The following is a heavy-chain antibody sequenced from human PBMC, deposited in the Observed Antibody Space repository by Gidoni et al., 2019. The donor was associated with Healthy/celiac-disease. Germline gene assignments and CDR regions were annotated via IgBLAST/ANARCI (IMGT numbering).Heavy chain of an antibody. D-gene: IGHD3-22*01. CDR2: IYSGGNT. CDR3: ARDTYYDSSGYLYFDY. Sequence: GKGLEWVSVIYSGGNTYYADSVKGRFTISRDNSKNTLYLQMNSLRAEDTAVYYCARDTYYDSSGYLYFDYWGQGTLVTVSS. V-gene: IGHV3-53*05. J-gene: IGHJ4*02.